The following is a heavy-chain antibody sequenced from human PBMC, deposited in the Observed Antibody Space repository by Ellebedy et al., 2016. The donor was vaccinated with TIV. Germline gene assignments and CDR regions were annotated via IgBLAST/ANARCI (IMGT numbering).Heavy chain of an antibody. CDR2: IRSKANDYAT. V-gene: IGHV3-73*01. Sequence: GGSLRLXCAASGFNFSASALHWVRQASGKGLEWVGRIRSKANDYATIFGASVKGRFTFSRDDSKNTAYLQMNSLKTEDTAVYYCAATANHGYMDVWGKGATVTVSS. CDR3: AATANHGYMDV. J-gene: IGHJ6*03. CDR1: GFNFSASA.